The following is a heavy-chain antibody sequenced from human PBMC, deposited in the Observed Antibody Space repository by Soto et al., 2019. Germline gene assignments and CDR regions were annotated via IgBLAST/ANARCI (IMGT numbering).Heavy chain of an antibody. J-gene: IGHJ2*01. CDR1: GFPFRIYA. CDR2: VGDDGSAL. CDR3: VRSQWLNNYWFFDL. V-gene: IGHV3-23*01. Sequence: GSLRLSCAASGFPFRIYAMTWVRQAPEKGLEWVSSVGDDGSALYYSDSVKGRFTISRDNSENMLYLQMNSLRAVDTALYFCVRSQWLNNYWFFDLWGRGTLVTVSS. D-gene: IGHD6-19*01.